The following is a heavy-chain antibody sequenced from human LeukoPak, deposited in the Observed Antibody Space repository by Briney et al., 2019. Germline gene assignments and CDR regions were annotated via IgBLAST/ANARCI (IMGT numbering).Heavy chain of an antibody. D-gene: IGHD2-15*01. CDR2: ISWNSGSI. Sequence: GRSLRLSCAASGFTFDDYAMHWVRQAPGKGLEWVSGISWNSGSIGYADSVKGRFTISRDNAKNSLYLRMNSLRAEDTALYYCAKGGVVVAAKDYYGMDVWGQGTTVTVSS. CDR1: GFTFDDYA. J-gene: IGHJ6*02. CDR3: AKGGVVVAAKDYYGMDV. V-gene: IGHV3-9*01.